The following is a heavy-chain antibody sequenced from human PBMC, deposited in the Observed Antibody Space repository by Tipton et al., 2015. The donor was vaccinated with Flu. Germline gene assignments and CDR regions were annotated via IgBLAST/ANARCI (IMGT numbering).Heavy chain of an antibody. CDR2: IYYSGST. J-gene: IGHJ2*01. V-gene: IGHV4-39*01. CDR3: ARHWGVVEYWYFDL. D-gene: IGHD2-15*01. Sequence: TLSLTCTVSGGSISSSSYYWGWIRQPPGKGLEWIGSIYYSGSTYYNPSLKSRVTISVDTSKNQFSLKLSSVTAADTAVYYCARHWGVVEYWYFDLWGRGTLVTVSS. CDR1: GGSISSSSYY.